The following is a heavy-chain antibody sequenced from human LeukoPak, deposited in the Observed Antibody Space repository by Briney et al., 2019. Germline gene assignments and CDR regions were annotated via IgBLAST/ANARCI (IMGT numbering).Heavy chain of an antibody. CDR2: IIPIFGTA. V-gene: IGHV1-69*13. CDR1: GGTFSSYT. CDR3: ARGSGYSYGYSHY. D-gene: IGHD5-18*01. J-gene: IGHJ4*02. Sequence: GASVKVSCKASGGTFSSYTITWVRQAPGQGLEWMGGIIPIFGTANYAQKFQGRVTITADESTSTVYMELSSLRSEDTAVYYCARGSGYSYGYSHYWGQGTLVTVSS.